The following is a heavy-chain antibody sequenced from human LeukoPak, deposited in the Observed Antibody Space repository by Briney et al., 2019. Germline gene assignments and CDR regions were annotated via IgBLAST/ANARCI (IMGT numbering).Heavy chain of an antibody. J-gene: IGHJ4*02. Sequence: TSETLSLTCSVSGYSISSGYYWGWIRQPPGKGLEWIGYIYYSGSTNYNPSLKSRVTISVDTSKNQFSLKLSSVTAADTAVYYCAREARVSAFDYWGQGTLVTVSS. CDR2: IYYSGST. CDR1: GYSISSGYY. CDR3: AREARVSAFDY. V-gene: IGHV4-61*01. D-gene: IGHD6-6*01.